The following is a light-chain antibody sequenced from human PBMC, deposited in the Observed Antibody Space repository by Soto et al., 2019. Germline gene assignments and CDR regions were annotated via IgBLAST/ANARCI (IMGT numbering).Light chain of an antibody. CDR2: GAS. V-gene: IGKV3-20*01. CDR3: QQYDTSPRT. CDR1: QGVSSNY. Sequence: EIVLTQFPGTRSLSPGERATLSCRASQGVSSNYLAWYQQKRGQAPRLLIYGASSRATGIPNRFSGSGSGTDFTLTISRMEPEDFAVYYCQQYDTSPRTFGQGTKVEI. J-gene: IGKJ1*01.